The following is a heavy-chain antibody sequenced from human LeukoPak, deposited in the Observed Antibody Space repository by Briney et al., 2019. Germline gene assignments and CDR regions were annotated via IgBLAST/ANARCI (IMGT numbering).Heavy chain of an antibody. CDR3: ARLGEKADFDY. D-gene: IGHD3-16*01. CDR1: GFTFSSYW. CDR2: IKQDGNES. Sequence: GGSLRLSCAASGFTFSSYWMSWVRQAPGKGLEWVANIKQDGNESYYVDSVKGRFTFSRDNAKNSLYLQINSLRAEDTAVYYCARLGEKADFDYWGQGTLVTVSS. V-gene: IGHV3-7*01. J-gene: IGHJ4*02.